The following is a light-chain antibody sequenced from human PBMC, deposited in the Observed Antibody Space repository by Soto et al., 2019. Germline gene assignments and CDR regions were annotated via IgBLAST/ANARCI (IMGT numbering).Light chain of an antibody. CDR3: QQRGNWPF. V-gene: IGKV3-11*01. J-gene: IGKJ4*01. CDR1: QSVSSNY. Sequence: EIVSTQFPGTLSLSPGERATLSCRASQSVSSNYLAWYQQRPGQPPNLLIFGASNRAPGIPARFSGSGSGTDFTLTISSLEPEDSAVYYCQQRGNWPFLGGGTKVDIK. CDR2: GAS.